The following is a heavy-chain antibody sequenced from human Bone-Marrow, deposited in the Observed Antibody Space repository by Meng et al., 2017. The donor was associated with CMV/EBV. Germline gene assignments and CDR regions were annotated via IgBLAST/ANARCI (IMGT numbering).Heavy chain of an antibody. CDR3: ARDASGSTWTYYYDSSGLGAFDI. Sequence: SETLSLTCTVSGGSVSSGSFYWSRIRQPPGKGLEWIGYIYYSGSTNYNPSLKSRVTMSVDTSKNQFSLKLSSVTAADTAGYYCARDASGSTWTYYYDSSGLGAFDIWGQGTMVTVSS. V-gene: IGHV4-61*01. J-gene: IGHJ3*02. CDR1: GGSVSSGSFY. CDR2: IYYSGST. D-gene: IGHD3-22*01.